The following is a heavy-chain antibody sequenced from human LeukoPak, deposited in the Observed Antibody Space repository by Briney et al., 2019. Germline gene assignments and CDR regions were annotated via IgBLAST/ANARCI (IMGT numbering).Heavy chain of an antibody. CDR3: ARGRADYYFHY. J-gene: IGHJ4*02. V-gene: IGHV3-48*01. D-gene: IGHD2-21*02. CDR1: GFTFSGHS. CDR2: ISSGSSTI. Sequence: GGSLRLSCAASGFTFSGHSMNWVRQAPGKGLEWVSYISSGSSTIYYADSVRGRFTISRDNAKSSLYLQMNSLRAEDTAVYYCARGRADYYFHYWSQGTLVTVSS.